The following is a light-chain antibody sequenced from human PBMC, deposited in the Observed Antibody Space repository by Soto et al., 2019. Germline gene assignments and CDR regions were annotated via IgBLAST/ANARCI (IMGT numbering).Light chain of an antibody. CDR1: QSVNSNY. V-gene: IGKV3-20*01. CDR3: QQYGRSPRT. J-gene: IGKJ1*01. Sequence: ETVLTQSPGTLSVSPGERATLSCRASQSVNSNYLAWYQQKPGQAPRLLIYGASSRATGIPDRFSGSGSGTDFILTISRLEPDDFAVYYCQQYGRSPRTFGQGTKVDI. CDR2: GAS.